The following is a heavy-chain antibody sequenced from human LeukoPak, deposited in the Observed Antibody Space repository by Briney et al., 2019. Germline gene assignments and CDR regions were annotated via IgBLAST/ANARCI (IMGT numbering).Heavy chain of an antibody. V-gene: IGHV4-59*08. Sequence: PSETLSLTCTVSGGSISSYYWSWIRQPPGKGLEWIGYIYYSGSSNYNPSLKSRVTISVDTSKNQFSLKLSSVTAADTAVYYCARLGSFAALDVWGQGTTVTVSS. CDR2: IYYSGSS. D-gene: IGHD1-26*01. J-gene: IGHJ6*02. CDR3: ARLGSFAALDV. CDR1: GGSISSYY.